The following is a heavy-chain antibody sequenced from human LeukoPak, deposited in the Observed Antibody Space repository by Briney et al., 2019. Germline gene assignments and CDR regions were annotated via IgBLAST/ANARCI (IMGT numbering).Heavy chain of an antibody. Sequence: SVKVSCKASGGTFSSYAISWVRQAPGQGLEWMGGIIPIFGTANYAQKFQGRVTITADESTSTAYMELSSLRSEDTAVYYCARVNEYYYYKDVWGKGTTVTVSS. CDR3: ARVNEYYYYKDV. CDR1: GGTFSSYA. CDR2: IIPIFGTA. J-gene: IGHJ6*03. V-gene: IGHV1-69*13.